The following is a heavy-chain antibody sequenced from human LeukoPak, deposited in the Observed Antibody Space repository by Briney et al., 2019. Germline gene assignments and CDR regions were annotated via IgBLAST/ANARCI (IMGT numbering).Heavy chain of an antibody. D-gene: IGHD6-6*01. V-gene: IGHV3-30*18. CDR1: GFTFSSYG. CDR3: AKDQGSSSGYYYYYGMDV. CDR2: ISYDGSNK. Sequence: PGRSLRLSCAASGFTFSSYGMHWVRQAPGKGLEWVAVISYDGSNKYYADSVKGRFTISRDNSKNTLYLQMNSLRAGDTAVYYCAKDQGSSSGYYYYYGMDVWGQGTTVTVSS. J-gene: IGHJ6*02.